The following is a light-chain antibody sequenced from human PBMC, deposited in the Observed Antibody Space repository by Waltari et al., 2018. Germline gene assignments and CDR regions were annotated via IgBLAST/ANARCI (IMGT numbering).Light chain of an antibody. CDR2: RAS. J-gene: IGKJ1*01. Sequence: DIVLTQTPVSLTVTPGEPASISCKSSQSLLHSNGKTYLYWFLQKSGQPPRLLIYRASYRFSGVPDRFSGSGSGTDVTLKISRVEAEDVGVYFCMQALQIPRTFGQGTKVEVK. V-gene: IGKV2-29*02. CDR3: MQALQIPRT. CDR1: QSLLHSNGKTY.